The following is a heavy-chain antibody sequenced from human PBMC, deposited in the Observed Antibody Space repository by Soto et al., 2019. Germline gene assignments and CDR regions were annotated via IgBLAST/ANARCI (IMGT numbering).Heavy chain of an antibody. J-gene: IGHJ4*02. D-gene: IGHD6-19*01. CDR1: GFTFSRYW. V-gene: IGHV3-30*18. Sequence: GGSLRLSCATSGFTFSRYWMHWVRQAPGKGLEWVAVVSHDGRNTHYADSVKGRFTISRDSSKNTVSLEMTSLRAEDTAVYYCAKGGRQWLVTSDFNYWGQGALVTVSS. CDR2: VSHDGRNT. CDR3: AKGGRQWLVTSDFNY.